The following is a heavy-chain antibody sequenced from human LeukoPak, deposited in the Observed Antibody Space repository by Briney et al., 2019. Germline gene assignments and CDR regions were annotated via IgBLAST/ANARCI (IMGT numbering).Heavy chain of an antibody. J-gene: IGHJ4*02. Sequence: GGSLRLSCAASGFTFSSYWMSWVRQAPGKGLEWVANIKQDGSEKYYVDSVKGRFTISRDNAKNSLYLQMSSLRAEDTAVYYCARVKYYYGSGSDYFDYWGQGTLVTVSS. CDR2: IKQDGSEK. CDR1: GFTFSSYW. CDR3: ARVKYYYGSGSDYFDY. V-gene: IGHV3-7*03. D-gene: IGHD3-10*01.